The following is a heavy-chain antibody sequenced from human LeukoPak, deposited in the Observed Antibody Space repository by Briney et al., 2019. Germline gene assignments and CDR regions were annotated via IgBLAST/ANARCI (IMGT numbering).Heavy chain of an antibody. CDR2: IIPIFGTA. CDR1: GGTFSSYA. V-gene: IGHV1-69*06. Sequence: GSSVKVSCKASGGTFSSYAISWVRQAPGQGLEWMGGIIPIFGTANYAQEFQGRVTITADKSTSTVYMDLSSLRSEDTAVYYCARTDCGGDCYSSRGWFDPWGQGTLVTVSS. D-gene: IGHD2-21*02. CDR3: ARTDCGGDCYSSRGWFDP. J-gene: IGHJ5*02.